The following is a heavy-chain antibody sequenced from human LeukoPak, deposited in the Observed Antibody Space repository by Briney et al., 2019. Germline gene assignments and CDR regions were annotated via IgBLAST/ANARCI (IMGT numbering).Heavy chain of an antibody. J-gene: IGHJ6*02. CDR3: ARDKSDIVVVPAAIQDYYYYGMDV. CDR1: GGTFSSYA. V-gene: IGHV1-69*04. Sequence: ASVKVSCKASGGTFSSYAISWVRQAPGQGLEWMGRIIPIFGIANYAQKFQGRVTITADKSTSTAYMELSSLRSEDTAVFYCARDKSDIVVVPAAIQDYYYYGMDVWGQGTTVTVSS. D-gene: IGHD2-2*02. CDR2: IIPIFGIA.